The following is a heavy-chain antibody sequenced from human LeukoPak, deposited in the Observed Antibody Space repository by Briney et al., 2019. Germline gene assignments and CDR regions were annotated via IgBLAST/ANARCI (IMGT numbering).Heavy chain of an antibody. CDR3: ARDIRGSVWYPFDY. J-gene: IGHJ4*02. CDR2: ISSSSSYI. CDR1: GFTFSSYS. D-gene: IGHD6-19*01. Sequence: GGSLRLSCAASGFTFSSYSMNWVRQAPGKGLEWVSSISSSSSYIYYADSVKGRFTISRDNAKNSLFLQMNSLRAEDTALYYCARDIRGSVWYPFDYWGQGTLVTVSS. V-gene: IGHV3-21*01.